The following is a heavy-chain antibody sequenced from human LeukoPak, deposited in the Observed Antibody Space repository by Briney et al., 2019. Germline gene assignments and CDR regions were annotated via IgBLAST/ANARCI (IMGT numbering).Heavy chain of an antibody. V-gene: IGHV3-48*02. D-gene: IGHD5-18*01. CDR1: GFTFSTYS. CDR2: ISTGSSTI. J-gene: IGHJ4*02. CDR3: ARVAEIQLWLRSAFDY. Sequence: GGSLRLSCAASGFTFSTYSMNWVRQAPGKGLEWVSFISTGSSTIYYADSVKGRFTISRDNAKNSLYLQMNNLRDEDTAVYYCARVAEIQLWLRSAFDYWGQGTLVTVSS.